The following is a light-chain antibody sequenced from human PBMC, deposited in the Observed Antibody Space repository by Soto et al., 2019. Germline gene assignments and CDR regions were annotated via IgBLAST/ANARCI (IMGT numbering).Light chain of an antibody. Sequence: EIVLTQYPATLSVSPGERATLSCRASQSVSSNLAWYQQNPAQAARLLLYGASTRATGIPARFSGSGSGTEFTLTISSRQSEEFAVDYCQQYNNWPPWTFGQGTKVDI. V-gene: IGKV3-15*01. CDR3: QQYNNWPPWT. J-gene: IGKJ1*01. CDR1: QSVSSN. CDR2: GAS.